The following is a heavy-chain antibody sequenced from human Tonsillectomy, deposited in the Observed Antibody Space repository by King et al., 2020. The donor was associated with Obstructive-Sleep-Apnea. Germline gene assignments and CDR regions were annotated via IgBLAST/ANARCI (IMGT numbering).Heavy chain of an antibody. Sequence: VQLQESGPGLGKPSETLSLTCTVSGGSISCYYWSWIRQPPGKGLEWIGYIYYSGSTTYHPSLKRRVNISVDTSKNQFSLKLSSVTVTDTAVYYCARQLQQLGPFDYWGQGILVTVSS. D-gene: IGHD6-13*01. J-gene: IGHJ4*02. CDR1: GGSISCYY. V-gene: IGHV4-59*08. CDR2: IYYSGST. CDR3: ARQLQQLGPFDY.